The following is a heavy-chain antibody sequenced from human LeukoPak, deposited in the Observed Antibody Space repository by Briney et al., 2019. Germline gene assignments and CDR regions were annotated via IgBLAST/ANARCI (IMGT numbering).Heavy chain of an antibody. J-gene: IGHJ4*02. V-gene: IGHV5-51*01. CDR3: ARQWHSYGYFDY. Sequence: GESLNISCKGSGYSFSTYWIGWVRQMPGKGLEWMGMIYPEDSDIRYSPALQGQVTISADKSISTAFLQWSSLKASDTAMYYCARQWHSYGYFDYWGQGTLVTVSS. D-gene: IGHD3-10*01. CDR1: GYSFSTYW. CDR2: IYPEDSDI.